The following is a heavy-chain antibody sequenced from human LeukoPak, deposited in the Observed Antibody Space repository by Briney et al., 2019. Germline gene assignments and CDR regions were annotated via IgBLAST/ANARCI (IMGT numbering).Heavy chain of an antibody. D-gene: IGHD2-2*01. J-gene: IGHJ5*02. CDR1: GHSLTELS. V-gene: IGHV1-24*01. Sequence: VSVKVSCKVSGHSLTELSVHWVRQAPGKGLEWMGRFDPEDGETVYAQNFQGRVTLTEDTSIDTAYMEVYILRSEDTAVYYCATPGPAPIYNWFETWGQGTLHRLSS. CDR3: ATPGPAPIYNWFET. CDR2: FDPEDGET.